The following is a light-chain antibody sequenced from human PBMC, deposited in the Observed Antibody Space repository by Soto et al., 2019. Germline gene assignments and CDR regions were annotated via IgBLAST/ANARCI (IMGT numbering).Light chain of an antibody. CDR1: RSNTGTYT. CDR3: AAWDDNLNGPV. Sequence: QSVLTQPPSASGTPGRSVTTPGPGGRSNTGTYTVNWYRNLPGTAPKLLIYSNNQRPSGVPDRFSGSKSGTSASLAISGLQSEDEATYYCAAWDDNLNGPVFGGGTKLTVL. V-gene: IGLV1-44*01. J-gene: IGLJ3*02. CDR2: SNN.